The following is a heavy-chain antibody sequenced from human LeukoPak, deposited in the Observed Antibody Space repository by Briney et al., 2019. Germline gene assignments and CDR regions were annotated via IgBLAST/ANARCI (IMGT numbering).Heavy chain of an antibody. J-gene: IGHJ5*02. V-gene: IGHV1-2*02. CDR2: INPNSGGT. CDR3: AREHPLYYDILTGSSNWFDP. Sequence: ASVKVSCKASGYTFTGYYMHWVRQAPGQGLEWMGWINPNSGGTNYAQKFQGRVTMTRDTSISTAYMELSRLRSDDTAVYYCAREHPLYYDILTGSSNWFDPWGRGTLVTVSS. CDR1: GYTFTGYY. D-gene: IGHD3-9*01.